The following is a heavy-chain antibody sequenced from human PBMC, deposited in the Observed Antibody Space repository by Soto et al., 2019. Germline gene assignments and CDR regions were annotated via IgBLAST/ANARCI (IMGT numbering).Heavy chain of an antibody. J-gene: IGHJ4*02. Sequence: QVQLVQSGAEVKKPGASVKVSCKASGYTFTSYYMHWVRQAPGQGLEWMGIINPSGGSTSYAQKFEGRVTMTRHTSTSTVYMERSSLRSEDTAVYSCAREGGGINFDYWGQGTLVTVSS. V-gene: IGHV1-46*03. CDR1: GYTFTSYY. CDR3: AREGGGINFDY. D-gene: IGHD3-16*01. CDR2: INPSGGST.